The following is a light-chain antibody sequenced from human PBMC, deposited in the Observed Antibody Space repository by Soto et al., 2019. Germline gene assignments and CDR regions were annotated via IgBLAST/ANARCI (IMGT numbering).Light chain of an antibody. CDR1: ATDVGSYNY. CDR2: EVS. Sequence: QSVLTQPASVSGSPGQSITISCTGTATDVGSYNYVSWYQQHPNKAPKLMIYEVSNRPSGISNRFFGSKSGNTASLTISGLQAEDEADYYCSSFKSSLTWVFGGGTKVTVL. CDR3: SSFKSSLTWV. J-gene: IGLJ3*02. V-gene: IGLV2-14*01.